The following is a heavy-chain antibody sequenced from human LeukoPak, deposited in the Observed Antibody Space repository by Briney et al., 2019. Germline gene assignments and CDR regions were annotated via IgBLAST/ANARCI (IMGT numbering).Heavy chain of an antibody. J-gene: IGHJ4*02. CDR2: ISSSSSYI. CDR3: AREGMVATFDY. D-gene: IGHD5-12*01. V-gene: IGHV3-21*01. CDR1: GLTFSSYS. Sequence: MSGGSLRPSCAASGLTFSSYSMNWVRQAPGKGLEWVSSISSSSSYIYYADSVKGRFTISRDKAKNSLYLQMNSLRAEDTAIYYCAREGMVATFDYWGQGTLVTVSS.